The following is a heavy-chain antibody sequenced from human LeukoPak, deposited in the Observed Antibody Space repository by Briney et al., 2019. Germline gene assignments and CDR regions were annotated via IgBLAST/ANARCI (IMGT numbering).Heavy chain of an antibody. CDR3: TRDLPQRITMVRGPWWFDL. CDR1: GYTFTNYY. Sequence: ASVKVSCNASGYTFTNYYVHWVRQAPGQGLEWMGIINPSDGSTSYAQKFQGRVTMTRDTPTSTVYMELSSLRSEDTAVYYCTRDLPQRITMVRGPWWFDLWGRGTLVTVSS. V-gene: IGHV1-46*01. D-gene: IGHD3-10*01. CDR2: INPSDGST. J-gene: IGHJ2*01.